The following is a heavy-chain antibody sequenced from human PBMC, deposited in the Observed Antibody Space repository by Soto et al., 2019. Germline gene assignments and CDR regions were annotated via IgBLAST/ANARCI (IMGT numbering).Heavy chain of an antibody. CDR1: GVTFSSYA. CDR3: AIAYYYGSGSYYIQYSDAFDI. CDR2: IIPIFGTA. Sequence: SVKVSCKASGVTFSSYAISWVRQAPGQGLEWMGGIIPIFGTANYAQKFQGRVTITADESTSTAYMELSSLRSEDTAVYYCAIAYYYGSGSYYIQYSDAFDIWGQGTMVTVSS. J-gene: IGHJ3*02. D-gene: IGHD3-10*01. V-gene: IGHV1-69*13.